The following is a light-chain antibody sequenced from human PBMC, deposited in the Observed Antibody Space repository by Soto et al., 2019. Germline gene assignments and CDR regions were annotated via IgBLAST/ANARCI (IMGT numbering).Light chain of an antibody. CDR2: GAS. V-gene: IGKV3-15*01. CDR1: QSVSSN. J-gene: IGKJ1*01. Sequence: EIVMTQSPATLSVSPGERATLSCRASQSVSSNLAWYQQKPGQAPRLLIYGASTRATGIPARFSGSGSGTEFXXXXSXXQSXDFAVYYCQQYNNWPPWTFGQGTKVEIK. CDR3: QQYNNWPPWT.